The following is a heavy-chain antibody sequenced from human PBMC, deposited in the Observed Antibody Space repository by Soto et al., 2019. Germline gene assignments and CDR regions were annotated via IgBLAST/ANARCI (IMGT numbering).Heavy chain of an antibody. Sequence: QVQLQESGPGLVKPSETLSLTCTVSVGSISSYYWSWIRQPAGKGLEWIGRIYTSGSTNYNPSLKSRVTMSVDTSKNQFSLKLSSVTAADTAVYYCARETLSTDWYYLDRWGQGTLLTVSS. CDR1: VGSISSYY. V-gene: IGHV4-4*07. CDR2: IYTSGST. CDR3: ARETLSTDWYYLDR. D-gene: IGHD1-7*01. J-gene: IGHJ4*02.